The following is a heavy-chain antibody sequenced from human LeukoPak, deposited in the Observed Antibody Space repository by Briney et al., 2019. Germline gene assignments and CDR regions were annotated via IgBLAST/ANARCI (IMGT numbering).Heavy chain of an antibody. CDR2: IRYDGSNK. Sequence: GGSLRLSCAASGFTFSSYGMHWVRQAPGKGLEWVAFIRYDGSNKYYADSVKGRFTISRDNSKNTLYLQMNSLRAEDTAVYYCARFGELWRLNWGQGTLVTVSS. J-gene: IGHJ4*02. CDR1: GFTFSSYG. CDR3: ARFGELWRLN. D-gene: IGHD3-10*01. V-gene: IGHV3-30*02.